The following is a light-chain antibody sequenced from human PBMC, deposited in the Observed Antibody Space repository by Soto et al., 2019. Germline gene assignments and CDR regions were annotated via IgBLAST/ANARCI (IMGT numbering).Light chain of an antibody. J-gene: IGKJ5*01. V-gene: IGKV1-33*01. Sequence: DIQMTQSPSSLSASVGDRVTITCQASQDISNYLNWYQQKPGKAPKLLIYGASNLETGVPSRFSGSRSGTDFTFTISSLQPEDIATYSCQLFDNFPRAITFGQGTRLDLK. CDR3: QLFDNFPRAIT. CDR1: QDISNY. CDR2: GAS.